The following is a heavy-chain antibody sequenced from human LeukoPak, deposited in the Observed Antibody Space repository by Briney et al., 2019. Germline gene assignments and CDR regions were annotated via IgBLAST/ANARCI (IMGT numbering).Heavy chain of an antibody. CDR3: FYSGWYSSFDY. CDR1: GFTVSSNY. Sequence: PGGSLRLSCAASGFTVSSNYMSWVRQTPGKGLEWVSVIYSGGSTYYADSVKGRFTISRDNSKNTLYLQMNSLRAGDTAVYYCFYSGWYSSFDYWGQGTLVTVSS. CDR2: IYSGGST. D-gene: IGHD6-19*01. J-gene: IGHJ4*02. V-gene: IGHV3-53*01.